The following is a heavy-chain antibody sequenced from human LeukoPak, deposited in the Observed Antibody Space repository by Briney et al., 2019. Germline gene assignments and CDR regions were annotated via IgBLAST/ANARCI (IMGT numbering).Heavy chain of an antibody. Sequence: LTGGSLRLSCAASGFTFNSYWMNWARQAPGKGLEWVASINHNGNVNYYVDSVKGRFTISRDNAKNSLYLQMSNLRAEDTAVYFCARGGGLDVWGQGATVTVSS. CDR3: ARGGGLDV. V-gene: IGHV3-7*03. CDR2: INHNGNVN. D-gene: IGHD3-16*01. J-gene: IGHJ6*02. CDR1: GFTFNSYW.